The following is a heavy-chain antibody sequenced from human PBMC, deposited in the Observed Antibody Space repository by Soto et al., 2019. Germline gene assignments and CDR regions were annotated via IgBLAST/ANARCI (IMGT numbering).Heavy chain of an antibody. CDR2: IGTAGDT. Sequence: GGSLRLSCAASGFTFSSYDMHWVRQATGKGLEWVSAIGTAGDTYYPGSVKGRFTISRENAKNSLYLQMNSLRAGDTAVYYCARASWNPNTYYYYYYMDVWGKGTTVTVSS. J-gene: IGHJ6*03. V-gene: IGHV3-13*01. CDR1: GFTFSSYD. CDR3: ARASWNPNTYYYYYYMDV. D-gene: IGHD1-1*01.